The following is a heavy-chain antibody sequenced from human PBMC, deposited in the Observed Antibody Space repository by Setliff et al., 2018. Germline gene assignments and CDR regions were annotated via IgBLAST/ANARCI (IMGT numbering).Heavy chain of an antibody. D-gene: IGHD1-26*01. Sequence: SETLSLTCSVSDDSISLYYWTWIRQPPGKGLEWIGYIYDGQITNYNPSLKSRVTISLDTPKNQFSLTLGSMTAADMAVYYCARGRPIGSFDFWGQGALVTVSS. CDR1: DDSISLYY. CDR2: IYDGQIT. J-gene: IGHJ5*01. CDR3: ARGRPIGSFDF. V-gene: IGHV4-59*01.